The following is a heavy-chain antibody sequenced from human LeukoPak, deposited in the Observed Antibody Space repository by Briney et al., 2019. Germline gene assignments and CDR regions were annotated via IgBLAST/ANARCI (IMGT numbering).Heavy chain of an antibody. V-gene: IGHV1-69*05. CDR3: ARGYCSSTSCFPLDY. D-gene: IGHD2-2*01. Sequence: SVKVSCKASGGTFSSYAISWVRQAPGQGLEWMGGIIPIFGTANYAQKFQGRVTITTDKSTSTAYMELSSLRSEDTAVYYCARGYCSSTSCFPLDYWGQGTLVTVSS. CDR2: IIPIFGTA. CDR1: GGTFSSYA. J-gene: IGHJ4*02.